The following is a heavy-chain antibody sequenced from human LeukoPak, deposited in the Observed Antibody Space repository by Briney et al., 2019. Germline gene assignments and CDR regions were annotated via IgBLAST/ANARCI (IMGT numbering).Heavy chain of an antibody. Sequence: SETLSLTCTVSGGSISSYYWSWIRQPPGKGLEWIGYIHYSGSTKYKSSLKSRVTISVDTSKNQFSLKLNSVTPEDTAVYFCARVNSWTEEPDTGFDYWGQGTLVTVSS. CDR2: IHYSGST. J-gene: IGHJ4*02. D-gene: IGHD1-14*01. V-gene: IGHV4-59*12. CDR1: GGSISSYY. CDR3: ARVNSWTEEPDTGFDY.